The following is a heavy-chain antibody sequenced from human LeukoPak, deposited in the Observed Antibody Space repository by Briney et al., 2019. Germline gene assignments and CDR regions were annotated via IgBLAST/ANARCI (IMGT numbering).Heavy chain of an antibody. CDR1: GGSFSGYY. Sequence: SETLSLTCAVYGGSFSGYYWSWIRQPPGKGLEWIGEINHSGSTNYNPSLKSRVTISVDTSKNQFSLKLSSVTAADTAVYYCARNVDRNWFDPWGQGTLVTVSS. CDR2: INHSGST. V-gene: IGHV4-34*01. CDR3: ARNVDRNWFDP. D-gene: IGHD5-12*01. J-gene: IGHJ5*02.